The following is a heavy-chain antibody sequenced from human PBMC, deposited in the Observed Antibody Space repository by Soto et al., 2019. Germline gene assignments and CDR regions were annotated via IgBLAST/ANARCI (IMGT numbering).Heavy chain of an antibody. Sequence: QVQLQQWGAGLLKPSETLSLTCAVYGGSFSGYYWSWIRQPPGKGLEWIGEINHSGSTNYNPSLKSRVTISVDTSKNQFSLKLSSVTAADTAVYYCARWRRSCYGGYYMDVWGKGTTVTVSS. V-gene: IGHV4-34*01. D-gene: IGHD4-17*01. CDR3: ARWRRSCYGGYYMDV. CDR2: INHSGST. J-gene: IGHJ6*03. CDR1: GGSFSGYY.